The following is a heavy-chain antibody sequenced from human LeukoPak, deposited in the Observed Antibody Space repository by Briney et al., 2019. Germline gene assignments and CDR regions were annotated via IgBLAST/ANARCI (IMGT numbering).Heavy chain of an antibody. Sequence: PGGSLRLSCETSGFTFSHYGMHWVRQAPGAGLEWVAVIWSDASNTYYAVSVKGRFTISRDNSRNTLYLQMSSLRAEDTAVYYCAKDAERGFDYSNSLNYWGQGTLVTVSS. V-gene: IGHV3-33*06. CDR2: IWSDASNT. D-gene: IGHD4-11*01. CDR3: AKDAERGFDYSNSLNY. CDR1: GFTFSHYG. J-gene: IGHJ4*02.